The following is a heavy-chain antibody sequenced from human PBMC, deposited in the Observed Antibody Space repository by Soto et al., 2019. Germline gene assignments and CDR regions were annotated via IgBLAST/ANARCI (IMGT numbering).Heavy chain of an antibody. CDR3: ARGPASAKPEGVDF. J-gene: IGHJ4*02. D-gene: IGHD3-16*01. CDR2: SNPNSGCT. V-gene: IGHV1-2*02. CDR1: GYTFSDYY. Sequence: ASVKVSCKASGYTFSDYYIHWVRQAPGQGLEWMGWSNPNSGCTKYAPKFQGGVTMTSDTSITTAYMELSRLRSGDTAVYYCARGPASAKPEGVDFWGQGTLVTVSS.